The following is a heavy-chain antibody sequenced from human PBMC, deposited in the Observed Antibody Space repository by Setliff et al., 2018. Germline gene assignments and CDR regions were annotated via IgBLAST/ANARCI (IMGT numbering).Heavy chain of an antibody. J-gene: IGHJ6*02. CDR1: GFRFSDLY. Sequence: GGSLRLSCAASGFRFSDLYMSWVRQAPGKGLEWVANINQGGGAQFYADSVRGRLTISRDNTKNSLYLQMNSLRAEDTAVYYCARDGVMYGMDVWGQGTTVTVSS. CDR2: INQGGGAQ. V-gene: IGHV3-7*01. CDR3: ARDGVMYGMDV. D-gene: IGHD2-8*01.